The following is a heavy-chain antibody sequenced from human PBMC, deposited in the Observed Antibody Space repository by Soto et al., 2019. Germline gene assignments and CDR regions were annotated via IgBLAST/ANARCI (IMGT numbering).Heavy chain of an antibody. D-gene: IGHD3-3*01. CDR1: GFTFSSYG. V-gene: IGHV3-30*18. CDR3: ANQYYDFWSGYYNDYYYYGMDV. J-gene: IGHJ6*02. Sequence: GGSLRLSCAASGFTFSSYGMHWVRQAPGKGLEWVAVISYDGSNKYYADSVKGRFTISRDNSKNTLYLQMNSLRAEDTAVYYCANQYYDFWSGYYNDYYYYGMDVWGQGTTVTVSS. CDR2: ISYDGSNK.